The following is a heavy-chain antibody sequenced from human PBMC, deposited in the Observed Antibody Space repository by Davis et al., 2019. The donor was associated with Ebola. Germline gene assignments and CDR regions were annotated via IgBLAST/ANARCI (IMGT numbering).Heavy chain of an antibody. V-gene: IGHV4/OR15-8*02. CDR1: GGSINSANW. Sequence: MPSETLSLTCAVSGGSINSANWWTWVRQSPGKGLEWIGEIYHTGNTNYNPSLESRVTISRDKSKNQFSLRLTSVTAADTAVYYCARHNIVVVTAIPYFDYWGQGTLVTVSS. CDR3: ARHNIVVVTAIPYFDY. CDR2: IYHTGNT. D-gene: IGHD2-21*02. J-gene: IGHJ4*02.